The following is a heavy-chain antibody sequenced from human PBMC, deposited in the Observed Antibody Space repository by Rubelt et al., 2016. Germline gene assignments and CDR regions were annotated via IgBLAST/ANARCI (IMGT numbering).Heavy chain of an antibody. CDR2: FYNGVNT. V-gene: IGHV3-66*01. D-gene: IGHD5-18*01. Sequence: EVQLVESGGGLVQPGGSLRLSCAASGFTVSSNYMSWVRQAPGKGLEWVSVFYNGVNTYYADSVKGRFTTSRDNSKNTLYLQMKRLRAEDTAVYYCARVGAGDTYGFGDVWGQGTTVTVSS. CDR3: ARVGAGDTYGFGDV. CDR1: GFTVSSNY. J-gene: IGHJ6*02.